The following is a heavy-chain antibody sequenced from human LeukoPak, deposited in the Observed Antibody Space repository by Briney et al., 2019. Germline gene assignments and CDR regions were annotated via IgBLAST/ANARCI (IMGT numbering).Heavy chain of an antibody. V-gene: IGHV4-34*01. D-gene: IGHD1-26*01. CDR2: INHSGVT. Sequence: MSSETLSLTCAVHGGSFSGYFWSWIRQPPGEGLEWIGEINHSGVTNNNPSLKSRVTISVDTPKNQFSLKLSSVTAADTAVYYCARGGGSREYFDYWGQGTLVTVSS. J-gene: IGHJ4*02. CDR1: GGSFSGYF. CDR3: ARGGGSREYFDY.